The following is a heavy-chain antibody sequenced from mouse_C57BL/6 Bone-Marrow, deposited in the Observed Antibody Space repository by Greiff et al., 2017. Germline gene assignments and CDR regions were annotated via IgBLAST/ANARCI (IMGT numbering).Heavy chain of an antibody. CDR1: GYTFTSYW. V-gene: IGHV1-69*01. J-gene: IGHJ2*01. D-gene: IGHD1-1*01. Sequence: VQLQQPGAELVMPGASVKLSCKASGYTFTSYWMHWVKQRPGQGLEWIGEIDPSDSYINYNQKFKGKSTLTVDKSSSTAYMQLSSLTSEDSAVYYCARKEGITTVVATGYFDYWGQGTTLTVSS. CDR3: ARKEGITTVVATGYFDY. CDR2: IDPSDSYI.